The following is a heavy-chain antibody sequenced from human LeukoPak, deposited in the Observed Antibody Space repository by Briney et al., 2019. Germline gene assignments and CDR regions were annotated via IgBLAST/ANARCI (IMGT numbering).Heavy chain of an antibody. J-gene: IGHJ4*02. CDR3: ARWDRFHGV. CDR2: ISSSSTYI. D-gene: IGHD1-14*01. Sequence: PGGSLRLFCAASGFTFSTYSMNWVRQATGQGLEWVSSISSSSTYIYYADSVKGRFTISRDNSKNSLYLQMNNLRAEDTAVYYCARWDRFHGVWGQGTLVTVSS. CDR1: GFTFSTYS. V-gene: IGHV3-21*01.